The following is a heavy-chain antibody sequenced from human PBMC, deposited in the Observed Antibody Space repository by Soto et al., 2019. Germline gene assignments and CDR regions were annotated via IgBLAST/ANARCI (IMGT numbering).Heavy chain of an antibody. V-gene: IGHV3-30*18. D-gene: IGHD6-19*01. CDR2: ISYDGRNQ. CDR1: GLSFSRYG. CDR3: AKDLWFHSTDSYGAGYFYYAMDV. J-gene: IGHJ6*02. Sequence: QVQLVESGGGVVQPGRSLRLSCAGSGLSFSRYGMHWVRQAPGKGLEWVAVISYDGRNQYYADSVKGRFTIARDNSKDTLDLQMNSLRPEDAAVYYCAKDLWFHSTDSYGAGYFYYAMDVWGQGTTVTVSS.